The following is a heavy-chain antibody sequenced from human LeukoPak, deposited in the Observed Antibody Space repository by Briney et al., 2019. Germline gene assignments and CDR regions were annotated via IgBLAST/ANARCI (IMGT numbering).Heavy chain of an antibody. J-gene: IGHJ4*02. Sequence: PSETLSLTCTVSGGSISSAGYSWSWIRQPPGKGLEWIGYICHTGSTNYNPSLKSRVTISVDTSKNQFSLKLSSVTAADTAVYYCAGITGTPRGFDYWGQGTLVTVSS. D-gene: IGHD1-7*01. CDR2: ICHTGST. CDR1: GGSISSAGYS. CDR3: AGITGTPRGFDY. V-gene: IGHV4-30-2*01.